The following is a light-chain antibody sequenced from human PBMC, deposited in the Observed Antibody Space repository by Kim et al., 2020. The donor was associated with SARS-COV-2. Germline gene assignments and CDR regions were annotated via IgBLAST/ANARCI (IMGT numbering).Light chain of an antibody. CDR2: DAS. CDR3: QQRSNWPPLT. J-gene: IGKJ4*01. V-gene: IGKV3-11*01. Sequence: EIVLTQSPAPLSLSPGERATLSCRASQSVSSYLAWYQQKPGQAPRLLIYDASNRATGIPARFSGSGSGTDFTLTISSLEPEDFGVYYCQQRSNWPPLTFGGGTKVDIK. CDR1: QSVSSY.